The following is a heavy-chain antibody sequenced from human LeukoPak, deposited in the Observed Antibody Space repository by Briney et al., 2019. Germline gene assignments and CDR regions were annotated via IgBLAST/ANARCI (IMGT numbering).Heavy chain of an antibody. J-gene: IGHJ4*02. D-gene: IGHD6-19*01. V-gene: IGHV3-23*01. CDR1: GFTFSSYA. CDR3: ARGISLIAVAGHLDY. Sequence: GGSLRLSCAASGFTFSSYAMSWVRQAPGKGLEWVSAISGSGGSAYYADSVKGRFTISRDNSKNTLYLQMNSLRAEDTAVYYCARGISLIAVAGHLDYWGQGTLVTVSS. CDR2: ISGSGGSA.